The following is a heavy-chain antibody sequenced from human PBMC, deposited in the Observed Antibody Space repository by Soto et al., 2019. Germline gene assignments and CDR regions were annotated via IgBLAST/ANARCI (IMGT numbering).Heavy chain of an antibody. CDR2: IYWDDDK. V-gene: IGHV2-5*02. J-gene: IGHJ4*02. Sequence: QITLKESGPTLVNPTQTLTLTCTFSGFSLTTDAVGVGWIRQPPGKALEWLALIYWDDDKRYSPSLKSRLTITKDASRNQVVLTLTNMDPADTATYYCAHVYWAAAGTRYYFDYWGQGTLVTVSS. D-gene: IGHD6-19*01. CDR3: AHVYWAAAGTRYYFDY. CDR1: GFSLTTDAVG.